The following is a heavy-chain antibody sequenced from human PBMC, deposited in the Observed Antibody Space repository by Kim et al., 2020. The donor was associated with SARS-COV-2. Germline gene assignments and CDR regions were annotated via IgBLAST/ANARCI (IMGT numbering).Heavy chain of an antibody. CDR2: INANSGGT. V-gene: IGHV1-2*06. CDR3: ATTVLTRGYSTGIDS. Sequence: ASVKVSCKASGYTLTGYYIHWVRQAPGQGLEWMGRINANSGGTTYAQKFQGRVTMTRDTSISTANMELTRLSSDDTALYYCATTVLTRGYSTGIDSWCQG. CDR1: GYTLTGYY. D-gene: IGHD6-25*01. J-gene: IGHJ4*02.